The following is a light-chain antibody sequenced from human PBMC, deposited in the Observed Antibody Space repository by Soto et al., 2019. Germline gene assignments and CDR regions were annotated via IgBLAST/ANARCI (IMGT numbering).Light chain of an antibody. CDR3: CSYAGSYTVV. Sequence: QSALTQPRSVSGSPGQSVTISCTGTSSDVGAYNYVSWYQQHPGKAPKLMIHDVSKRPSGVPDRFSVSKSGNAASLTISGLQAEDEADYYCCSYAGSYTVVFGGGTQLTVL. J-gene: IGLJ2*01. V-gene: IGLV2-11*01. CDR1: SSDVGAYNY. CDR2: DVS.